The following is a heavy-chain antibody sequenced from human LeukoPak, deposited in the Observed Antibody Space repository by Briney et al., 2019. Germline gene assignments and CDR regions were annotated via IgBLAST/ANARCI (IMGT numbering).Heavy chain of an antibody. J-gene: IGHJ4*02. CDR3: ARYSGSFY. CDR2: ISSDGSST. V-gene: IGHV3-74*01. Sequence: GGSLRLPCAASGFTFSSYWMHWVRQAPGKGLVWVSRISSDGSSTSYADSVKGRFTISRDNAKNTLYLQMNSLRAEDTAVYYCARYSGSFYWGQGTLVTVSS. D-gene: IGHD1-26*01. CDR1: GFTFSSYW.